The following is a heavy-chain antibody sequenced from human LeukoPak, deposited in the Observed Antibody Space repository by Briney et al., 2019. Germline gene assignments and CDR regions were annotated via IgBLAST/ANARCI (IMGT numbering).Heavy chain of an antibody. D-gene: IGHD4-17*01. V-gene: IGHV3-53*01. CDR1: GLSVSSTY. CDR2: IYSGGGT. J-gene: IGHJ4*02. Sequence: PGGSLRLSCAASGLSVSSTYMTWVRQAPGKGLEWVSVIYSGGGTNYADSLKGRFSISGDNSKNTLYLQMNSLRAEDTAVYYCVGEGKYWGQGTLVTVPS. CDR3: VGEGKY.